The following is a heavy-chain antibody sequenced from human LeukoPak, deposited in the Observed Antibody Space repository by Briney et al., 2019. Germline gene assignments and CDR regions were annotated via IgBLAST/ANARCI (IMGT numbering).Heavy chain of an antibody. CDR3: ARANDYGDYFDY. J-gene: IGHJ4*02. CDR2: IYYSGST. V-gene: IGHV4-39*01. CDR1: GGSISSSNW. D-gene: IGHD4-17*01. Sequence: TSETLSLTCAVSGGSISSSNWWSWVSQPPGKGLEWIGSIYYSGSTYYNPSLKSRVTISVDTSKNQFSLKLSSVTAADTAVYYCARANDYGDYFDYWGQGTLVTVSS.